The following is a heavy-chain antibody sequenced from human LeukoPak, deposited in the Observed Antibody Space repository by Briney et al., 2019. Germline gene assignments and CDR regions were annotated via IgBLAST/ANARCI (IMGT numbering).Heavy chain of an antibody. J-gene: IGHJ4*02. CDR3: ARGGSYYYDSTGYGFDF. CDR2: ISTSDNYK. Sequence: GGSLRLSCAASGFTFSSYTMNWVRQAPGKGLEWVSSISTSDNYKYYADSVKGRFTISRDNAKNSLYLQMNSLRAEDTAVYYCARGGSYYYDSTGYGFDFWGPGTLVTVSS. D-gene: IGHD3-22*01. V-gene: IGHV3-21*01. CDR1: GFTFSSYT.